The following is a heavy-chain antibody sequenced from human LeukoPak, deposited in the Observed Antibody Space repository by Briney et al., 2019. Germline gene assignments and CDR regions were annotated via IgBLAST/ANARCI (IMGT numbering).Heavy chain of an antibody. J-gene: IGHJ4*02. CDR3: ARDLSSSPNWELDH. CDR1: GYTFSGYF. V-gene: IGHV1-2*06. D-gene: IGHD1-1*01. Sequence: ASVKVSCKASGYTFSGYFVHWVRQAPRQGLEWMGRINAGSGDTEFAQKFQGSVTMTRDTFVSKAYMEVSGLTSDDTAMYYCARDLSSSPNWELDHWGQGTLVTVSS. CDR2: INAGSGDT.